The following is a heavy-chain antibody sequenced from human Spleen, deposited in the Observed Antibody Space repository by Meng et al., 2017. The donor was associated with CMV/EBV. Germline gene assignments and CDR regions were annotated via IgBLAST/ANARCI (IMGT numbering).Heavy chain of an antibody. CDR1: GYSFTSYW. CDR3: GRPLLVGATFEEAFDI. V-gene: IGHV5-51*01. CDR2: IYPGDSDT. D-gene: IGHD1-26*01. Sequence: KISCKGSGYSFTSYWIGWVRQMPGKGLEWMGIIYPGDSDTRYSPSFQGQVTISADKSISTAYLQWSSLKASDTAIYYCGRPLLVGATFEEAFDIWGQGTMVTVSS. J-gene: IGHJ3*02.